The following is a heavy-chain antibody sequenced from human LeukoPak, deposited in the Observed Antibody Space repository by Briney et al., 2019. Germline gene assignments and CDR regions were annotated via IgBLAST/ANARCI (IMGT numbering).Heavy chain of an antibody. CDR2: INPNSGGT. D-gene: IGHD3-10*01. V-gene: IGHV1-2*02. CDR1: GYTFTGYY. CDR3: ARVGWFGELSTWFDP. Sequence: ASVKVSCKASGYTFTGYYMHWVRQAPGQGLEWMGWINPNSGGTNYAQKFQGRVTMTRDTSISTAYMELSRLRSDDTAVYCCARVGWFGELSTWFDPWGQGTLVTVSS. J-gene: IGHJ5*02.